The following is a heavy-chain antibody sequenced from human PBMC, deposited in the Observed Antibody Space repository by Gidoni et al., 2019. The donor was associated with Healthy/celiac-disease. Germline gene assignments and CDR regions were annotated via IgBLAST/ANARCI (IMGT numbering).Heavy chain of an antibody. J-gene: IGHJ4*02. CDR2: ISSNGGST. Sequence: EVQLVESGGGLVQPGGSLRLSCSASGSPFSSYAMHWVRQAPGKGVEYVSAISSNGGSTYYADSVKGRFTISRDNSKNTLYLQMSSLRAEDTAVYYCVNSQYSGYDYCFDYWGQGTLVTVSS. CDR3: VNSQYSGYDYCFDY. D-gene: IGHD5-12*01. CDR1: GSPFSSYA. V-gene: IGHV3-64D*06.